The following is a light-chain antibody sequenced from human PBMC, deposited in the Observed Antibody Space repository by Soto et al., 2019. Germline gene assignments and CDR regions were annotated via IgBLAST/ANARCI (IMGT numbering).Light chain of an antibody. CDR1: SSDVGSYNL. CDR2: EGS. V-gene: IGLV2-23*01. J-gene: IGLJ3*02. Sequence: QSVLTQPASVSGSPGQSITISCTGTSSDVGSYNLVSWYQQHPGKAPKLLIYEGSNRPSGVSNRFSSSKSGNTASLTISGLQAEDEADYYCCSTAGSRVFGGGTKVTVL. CDR3: CSTAGSRV.